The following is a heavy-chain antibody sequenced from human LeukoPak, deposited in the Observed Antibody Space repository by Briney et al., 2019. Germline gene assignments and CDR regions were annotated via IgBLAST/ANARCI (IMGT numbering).Heavy chain of an antibody. D-gene: IGHD3-3*01. V-gene: IGHV4-61*02. J-gene: IGHJ5*02. CDR3: ARGRYDLVAWFDP. CDR2: VYTSGNT. Sequence: PSETLSLTCTVSGGSITSGSYYWSWIRQPAGKGLEWIGRVYTSGNTNYNPSLKSRLTISLDTSNNQFSLRLSSVTAADTAVYYWARGRYDLVAWFDPWGRGTLVTVSS. CDR1: GGSITSGSYY.